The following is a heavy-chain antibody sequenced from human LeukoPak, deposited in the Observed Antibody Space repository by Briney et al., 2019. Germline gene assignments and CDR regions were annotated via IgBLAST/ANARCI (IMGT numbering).Heavy chain of an antibody. CDR1: GGTFSSYA. CDR2: IIPIFGTA. J-gene: IGHJ6*03. CDR3: ARDLGRRCSGGRCYYYYNYMDV. D-gene: IGHD2-15*01. Sequence: SVKVSCKASGGTFSSYAISWVRQAPGQGLEWMGGIIPIFGTANYAQKFQGIVTITADESTSTAYMELRSLRSDDTAVYYCARDLGRRCSGGRCYYYYNYMDVWGKGTTVTISS. V-gene: IGHV1-69*13.